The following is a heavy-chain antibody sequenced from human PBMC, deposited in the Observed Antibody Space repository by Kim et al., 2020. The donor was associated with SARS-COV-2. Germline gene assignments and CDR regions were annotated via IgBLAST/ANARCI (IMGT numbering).Heavy chain of an antibody. Sequence: YAQKFQGRVTMTRAKSITTASMELSRLSSDDTAVYYCARIAAAAYYGMDVWGQGTTVTVSS. V-gene: IGHV1-2*02. CDR3: ARIAAAAYYGMDV. D-gene: IGHD6-13*01. J-gene: IGHJ6*02.